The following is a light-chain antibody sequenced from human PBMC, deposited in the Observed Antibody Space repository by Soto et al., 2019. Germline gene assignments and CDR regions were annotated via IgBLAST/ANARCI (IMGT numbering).Light chain of an antibody. CDR3: EQYGSSGR. CDR2: GAS. CDR1: QSVSSN. V-gene: IGKV3-20*01. Sequence: EMVVTQSPATMSEYPGERATLSCRASQSVSSNVAWYQQKPGQAPRLLIYGASNRATGIPDRFSGSGSGTDFTLTISSLEPEDFAVYYCEQYGSSGRFGQGTKVDIK. J-gene: IGKJ1*01.